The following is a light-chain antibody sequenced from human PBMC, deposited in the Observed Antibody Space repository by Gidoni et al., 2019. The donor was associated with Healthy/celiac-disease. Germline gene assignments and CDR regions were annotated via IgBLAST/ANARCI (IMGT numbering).Light chain of an antibody. Sequence: DIVLTQSPGTLSLSPGERATLSCRASQSVSSSYLAWYQQKPGQAPRLLIYGASSRATGIPDRFSGSGSGTDFTLTISSLEPEDFAVYYCQQYGSAPMFGQGTKVEIK. J-gene: IGKJ1*01. CDR3: QQYGSAPM. V-gene: IGKV3-20*01. CDR2: GAS. CDR1: QSVSSSY.